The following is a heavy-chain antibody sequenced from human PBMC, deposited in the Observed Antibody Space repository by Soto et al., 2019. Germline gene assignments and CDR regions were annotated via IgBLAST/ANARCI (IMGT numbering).Heavy chain of an antibody. CDR3: ARDGARLLVVDSSGDYYYGMDV. V-gene: IGHV4-30-4*01. J-gene: IGHJ6*02. CDR1: GGSISSGDYY. Sequence: SETLSLTCTVSGGSISSGDYYWSWIRHPPGKGLEWIGYIYYSGSTYYNPSLKSRVTISVDTSKNQFSLKLSSVTAADTAVYSCARDGARLLVVDSSGDYYYGMDVWGQGTTVTVSS. CDR2: IYYSGST. D-gene: IGHD3-22*01.